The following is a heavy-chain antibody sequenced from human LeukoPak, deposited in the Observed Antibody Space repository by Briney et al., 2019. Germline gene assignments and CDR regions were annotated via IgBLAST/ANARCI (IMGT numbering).Heavy chain of an antibody. Sequence: SETLSLTCTVSGGSISSYYWSWIRQPPGKGLEWIGYIYYSGSTNYNPSLKSRVTISVDTSKNQFSLKLSSVTATDTAVYYCARIEDYGGNSVNYWGQGTLVTVSS. D-gene: IGHD4-23*01. CDR1: GGSISSYY. J-gene: IGHJ4*02. V-gene: IGHV4-59*01. CDR2: IYYSGST. CDR3: ARIEDYGGNSVNY.